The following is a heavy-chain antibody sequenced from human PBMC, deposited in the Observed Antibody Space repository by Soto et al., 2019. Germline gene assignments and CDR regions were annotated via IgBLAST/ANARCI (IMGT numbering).Heavy chain of an antibody. V-gene: IGHV3-23*01. CDR3: AKYGAIVVVPAAMDY. CDR2: ISGRGGST. CDR1: GFTFSSYA. D-gene: IGHD2-2*01. J-gene: IGHJ4*02. Sequence: EVQLLESGGGLVQPGGSLRLSCAASGFTFSSYAMSWVRQAPGKGLEWVSAISGRGGSTYYADSVKGRFTISRDNSKNTLYLQMNSLRAEDTAVYYCAKYGAIVVVPAAMDYWGQGTLVTVSS.